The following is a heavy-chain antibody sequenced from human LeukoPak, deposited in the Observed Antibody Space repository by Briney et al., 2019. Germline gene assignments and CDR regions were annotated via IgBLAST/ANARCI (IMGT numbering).Heavy chain of an antibody. CDR3: ARGSSSWESYFDY. CDR2: IKTSGGRT. V-gene: IGHV1-46*01. Sequence: ASVKVSCKASGYTFTSNHMHWVRQAPGQGLEWMGMIKTSGGRTSYAQKVQGRVTMTRNTSISTAYMELSSLRSEDTAVYYCARGSSSWESYFDYWGQGTLVTVSS. D-gene: IGHD6-13*01. CDR1: GYTFTSNH. J-gene: IGHJ4*02.